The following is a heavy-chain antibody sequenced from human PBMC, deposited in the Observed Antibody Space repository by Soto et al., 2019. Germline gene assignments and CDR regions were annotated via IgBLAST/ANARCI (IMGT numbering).Heavy chain of an antibody. J-gene: IGHJ4*02. Sequence: GSLRLSCAVSGFTFSSYWMHWVRQAPGKGLVWVSRINPDGSSTSYADSVKGRFTISRDNARNTLYLQMISLRAEDTAVYYCTRDPPGTGIDYWGQGTLVTVSS. CDR2: INPDGSST. D-gene: IGHD1-1*01. CDR3: TRDPPGTGIDY. CDR1: GFTFSSYW. V-gene: IGHV3-74*01.